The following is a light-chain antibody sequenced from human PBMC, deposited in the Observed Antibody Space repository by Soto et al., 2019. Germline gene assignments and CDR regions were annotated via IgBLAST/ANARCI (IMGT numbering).Light chain of an antibody. J-gene: IGLJ1*01. CDR1: SSDVGGYNY. CDR3: SSYTTSNTRQIV. V-gene: IGLV2-14*01. Sequence: QSALTQPASVSGSPGQSITISCTGTSSDVGGYNYVSWYQQHSGKAPKFMIYDVSNQPSGVSNRFSGSKSGNTASLTISGLQAEDEADYYCSSYTTSNTRQIVFGTGTKLTVL. CDR2: DVS.